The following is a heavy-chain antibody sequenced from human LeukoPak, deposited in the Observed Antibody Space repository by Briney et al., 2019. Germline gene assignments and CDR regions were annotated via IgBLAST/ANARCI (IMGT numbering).Heavy chain of an antibody. CDR3: ARDRGAYCGGDCYLGFDY. CDR1: GFTFSSYE. D-gene: IGHD2-21*02. CDR2: IAGSSGYI. V-gene: IGHV3-21*01. Sequence: GGSLRLSCAASGFTFSSYEMNWVRQAPGKGLEWVSSIAGSSGYISYADSVKGRFTISRDNAKKSLCLQMTSLTAEDTAVYYCARDRGAYCGGDCYLGFDYWGRGTLVTVSS. J-gene: IGHJ4*01.